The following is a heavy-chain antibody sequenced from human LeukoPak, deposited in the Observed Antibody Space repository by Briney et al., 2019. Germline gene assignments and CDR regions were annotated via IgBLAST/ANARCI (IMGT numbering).Heavy chain of an antibody. V-gene: IGHV4-34*01. J-gene: IGHJ4*02. CDR1: GGSFSGYY. D-gene: IGHD2-15*01. CDR3: ARGYCSGGSCLHLDY. Sequence: SETLPLTCAVYGGSFSGYYWSWIRQPPGKGLEWIGEINHSGSTNYNPSLKSRVTISVDTSKNQFSLKLSSVTAADTAVYYCARGYCSGGSCLHLDYWGQGTLVTVSS. CDR2: INHSGST.